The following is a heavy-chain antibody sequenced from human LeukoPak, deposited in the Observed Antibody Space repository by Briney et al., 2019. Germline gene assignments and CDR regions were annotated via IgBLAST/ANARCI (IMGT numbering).Heavy chain of an antibody. CDR1: GGSISSSSYY. CDR2: IYYSGST. J-gene: IGHJ5*02. V-gene: IGHV4-39*01. Sequence: SETLSLTCTVSGGSISSSSYYWGWIRQPPGKGLEWIGSIYYSGSTYYNPSLKSRVTISVDTSKNQFSLKLSSVTAADTAVYYCARHNVPTKGFDHWGQGTLVTVSS. CDR3: ARHNVPTKGFDH.